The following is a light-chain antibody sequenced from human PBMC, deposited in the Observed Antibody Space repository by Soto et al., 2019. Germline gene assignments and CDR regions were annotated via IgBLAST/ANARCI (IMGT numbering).Light chain of an antibody. CDR2: AAS. V-gene: IGKV1-39*01. Sequence: DIQLTQSPSSLSASVRGSITITCRASHNTRGYSNCYQQKPRKARKLLIYAASSLQSGVPSRFSGSGSGTDFTLTISSLQPEDFATYYCQQSYSTPLTFGGGTRVDI. J-gene: IGKJ4*01. CDR1: HNTRGY. CDR3: QQSYSTPLT.